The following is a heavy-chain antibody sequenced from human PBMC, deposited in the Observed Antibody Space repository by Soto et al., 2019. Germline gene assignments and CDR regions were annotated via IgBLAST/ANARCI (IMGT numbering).Heavy chain of an antibody. CDR1: GFTFSGSA. J-gene: IGHJ3*02. V-gene: IGHV3-73*01. CDR3: TRHSFAGATVTSSSAGFDI. CDR2: IRSKANSYAT. D-gene: IGHD3-16*01. Sequence: EVQLVESGGGLVQPGGSLKLSCAASGFTFSGSAMHWVRQASGKGLEWVGRIRSKANSYATAYAASVKGRFTISRDDSKNPAYLQMNSLKTEDTAVYYCTRHSFAGATVTSSSAGFDIWGQGTMVTVSS.